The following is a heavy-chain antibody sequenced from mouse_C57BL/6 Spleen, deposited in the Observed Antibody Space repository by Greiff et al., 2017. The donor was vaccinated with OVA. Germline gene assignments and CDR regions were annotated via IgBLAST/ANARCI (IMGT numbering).Heavy chain of an antibody. CDR2: IYPRSGNT. Sequence: VQLQQSGAELARPGASVKLSCKASGYTFTSYGISWVKQRTGQGLEWIGEIYPRSGNTYSNEKFKGKATLTADKSSSTAYMALRSRTSEDSAVYFCARGGGGSPPAWFAYWGQGTLVTVSA. J-gene: IGHJ3*01. D-gene: IGHD1-1*01. CDR3: ARGGGGSPPAWFAY. CDR1: GYTFTSYG. V-gene: IGHV1-81*01.